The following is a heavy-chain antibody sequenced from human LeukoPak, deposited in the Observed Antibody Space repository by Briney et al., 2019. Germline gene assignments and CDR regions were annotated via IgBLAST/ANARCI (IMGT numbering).Heavy chain of an antibody. V-gene: IGHV3-43*02. Sequence: PGGSLRLSCAASGFTFDRYAMHWVRQAPGRGLEWVSLISGDGGSTYYADSVKGRFTISRDNSKNSLYLQMNSLRTEDTALYYSAIPFGEQDYWGQGTLATVSS. D-gene: IGHD3-10*01. J-gene: IGHJ4*02. CDR2: ISGDGGST. CDR1: GFTFDRYA. CDR3: AIPFGEQDY.